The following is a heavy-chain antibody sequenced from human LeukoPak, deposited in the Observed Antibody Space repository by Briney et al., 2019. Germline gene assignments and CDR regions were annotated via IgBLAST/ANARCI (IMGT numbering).Heavy chain of an antibody. CDR3: AREIKWGAVAL. CDR2: IYYTGST. V-gene: IGHV4-61*10. CDR1: GGSISSGSYY. D-gene: IGHD6-19*01. Sequence: SETLSLTCTVSGGSISSGSYYWSWIRQPAGKGLEWIGHIYYTGSTNYNPSLKSRVTISVDTSKNQFSLKLTSVTAADTAVYYCAREIKWGAVALWGQGTLVTVSS. J-gene: IGHJ4*02.